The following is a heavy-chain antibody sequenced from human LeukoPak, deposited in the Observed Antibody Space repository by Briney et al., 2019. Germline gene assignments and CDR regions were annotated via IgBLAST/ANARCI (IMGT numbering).Heavy chain of an antibody. V-gene: IGHV3-9*03. D-gene: IGHD6-25*01. CDR3: AKGAARRRFYYYMDV. J-gene: IGHJ6*03. CDR2: ISWNSDTI. Sequence: GGSLRLSCAASGFTFSNYAMSWVRQAPGKGLEWVSGISWNSDTIAYADSVKGRFTVSRDNAKNSLYLQMNSLRTDDMALYYCAKGAARRRFYYYMDVWGKGTTVTVSS. CDR1: GFTFSNYA.